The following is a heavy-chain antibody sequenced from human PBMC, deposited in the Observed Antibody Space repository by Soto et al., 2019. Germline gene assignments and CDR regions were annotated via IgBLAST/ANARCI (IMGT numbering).Heavy chain of an antibody. V-gene: IGHV3-30*04. J-gene: IGHJ6*02. CDR1: GFTFSSYA. CDR2: ISYDGSNK. D-gene: IGHD2-21*02. CDR3: ARDRVGGNSTSASYYYGMDV. Sequence: GGSLRLSCAASGFTFSSYAMHWVRQAPGKGLEWVAVISYDGSNKYYADSVKGRFTISRDNSKNTLYLQMNSLRAEDTAVYYCARDRVGGNSTSASYYYGMDVWGQGTTVTVSS.